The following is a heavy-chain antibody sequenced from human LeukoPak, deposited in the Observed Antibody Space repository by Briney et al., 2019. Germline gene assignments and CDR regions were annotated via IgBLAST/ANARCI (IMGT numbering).Heavy chain of an antibody. CDR1: GGSFSGYY. CDR3: ARTYQSTVPGIAGAGTFDY. D-gene: IGHD6-13*01. Sequence: SETLSLTCAVYGGSFSGYYWSWIRQPPEKGLEWIGEIHHYGTTNYNPSLKNRVTILIDTSKNQFSLKVNSVTAADTAVYYCARTYQSTVPGIAGAGTFDYWGQGILVTVSS. V-gene: IGHV4-34*01. J-gene: IGHJ4*02. CDR2: IHHYGTT.